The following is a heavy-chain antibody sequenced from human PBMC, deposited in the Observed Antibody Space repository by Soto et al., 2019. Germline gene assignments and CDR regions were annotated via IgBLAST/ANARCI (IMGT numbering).Heavy chain of an antibody. V-gene: IGHV3-30*03. D-gene: IGHD3-10*01. CDR1: GFTFSSYG. J-gene: IGHJ6*02. CDR2: ISYDGSNK. Sequence: PGGSLRLSCAASGFTFSSYGMHWVRQAPGKGLEWVAVISYDGSNKYYADSVKGRFTISRDNSKNTLYLQMNSLRAEDTAVYYCAREKRQVLWFGECYYGMDVWGQGTTVTVSS. CDR3: AREKRQVLWFGECYYGMDV.